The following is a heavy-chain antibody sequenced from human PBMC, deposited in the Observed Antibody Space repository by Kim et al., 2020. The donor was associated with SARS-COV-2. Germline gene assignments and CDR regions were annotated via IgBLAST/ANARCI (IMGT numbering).Heavy chain of an antibody. CDR2: ISYDGSNK. V-gene: IGHV3-30-3*01. CDR3: ARGTGITIFGVVIISKYFDY. J-gene: IGHJ4*02. Sequence: GGSLRLSCAASGFTFSSYAMHWVRQAPGKGLEWVAVISYDGSNKYYADSVKGRFTISRDNSKNTLYLQMNSLRAEDTAVYYCARGTGITIFGVVIISKYFDYWGQGTLVTVSS. CDR1: GFTFSSYA. D-gene: IGHD3-3*01.